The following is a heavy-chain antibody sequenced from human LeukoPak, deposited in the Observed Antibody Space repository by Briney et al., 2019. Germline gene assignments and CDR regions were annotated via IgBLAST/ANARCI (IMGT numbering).Heavy chain of an antibody. CDR2: INLNIGGT. V-gene: IGHV1-2*02. CDR1: GYTFTSYG. CDR3: ARVLRAAGAIFDY. J-gene: IGHJ4*02. D-gene: IGHD6-13*01. Sequence: ASVKVSCKASGYTFTSYGISWVRQAPGQGLEWMGWINLNIGGTNYAQKFQGRVTLTRDTSISTAYMELSSLRSDDTAVYYCARVLRAAGAIFDYWGQGTLVTVSS.